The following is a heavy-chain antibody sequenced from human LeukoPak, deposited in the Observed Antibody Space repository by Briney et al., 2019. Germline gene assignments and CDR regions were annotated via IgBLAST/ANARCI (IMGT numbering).Heavy chain of an antibody. CDR1: GFIFSTYG. CDR2: ISYDGSNK. D-gene: IGHD2-15*01. CDR3: AKSDLGHRSRQVGHFDY. J-gene: IGHJ4*02. V-gene: IGHV3-30*18. Sequence: GRSLRLSCAASGFIFSTYGMHWVRQAPGKGLEWVAVISYDGSNKYYADSVKGRFTISRDNSKNTLYLQMNSLRAEDTAVYYCAKSDLGHRSRQVGHFDYWGQGTLVTVSS.